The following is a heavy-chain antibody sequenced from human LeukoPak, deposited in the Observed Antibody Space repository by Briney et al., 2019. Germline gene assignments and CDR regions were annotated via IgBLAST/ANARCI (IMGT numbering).Heavy chain of an antibody. CDR2: ISGTGANT. V-gene: IGHV3-23*01. D-gene: IGHD6-19*01. J-gene: IGHJ4*02. CDR1: GFTFSNYA. Sequence: PGGSLRLSCAASGFTFSNYAMSWVRQAPGRGQEWVSGISGTGANTYYADSVKGRFTISRDNSKSTLYLQMNSLRAEDTAVYFCAKDGHTSGWYYFDYWGQGTLVTVSS. CDR3: AKDGHTSGWYYFDY.